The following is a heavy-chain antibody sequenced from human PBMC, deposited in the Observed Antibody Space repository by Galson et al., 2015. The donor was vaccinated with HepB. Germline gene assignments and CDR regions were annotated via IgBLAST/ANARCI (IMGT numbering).Heavy chain of an antibody. J-gene: IGHJ4*02. CDR3: AKGGDSSGYYYRIYFDY. CDR1: GFTFSSYA. D-gene: IGHD3-22*01. Sequence: SLRLSCAASGFTFSSYAMSWVRQAPGKGLEWVSAISGSGGSTYYADSVKGRFTISRDNSKNTQYLQMNSLRAEDTAVYYCAKGGDSSGYYYRIYFDYWGQGTLVTVSS. V-gene: IGHV3-23*01. CDR2: ISGSGGST.